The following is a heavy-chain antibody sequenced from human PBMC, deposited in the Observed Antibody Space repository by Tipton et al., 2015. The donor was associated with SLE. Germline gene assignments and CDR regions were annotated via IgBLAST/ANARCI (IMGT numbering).Heavy chain of an antibody. CDR3: ARRWAVVVVAARWFDP. V-gene: IGHV4-4*07. Sequence: TLSLTCTVSGGSISSYYWSWIRQPAGKGLEWIGRIYTSGSTNYNPSLKSRVTMSVDTSKNQFSLKLSSVTAADTAVYYCARRWAVVVVAARWFDPWGQGTLVTVSS. D-gene: IGHD2-15*01. CDR1: GGSISSYY. J-gene: IGHJ5*02. CDR2: IYTSGST.